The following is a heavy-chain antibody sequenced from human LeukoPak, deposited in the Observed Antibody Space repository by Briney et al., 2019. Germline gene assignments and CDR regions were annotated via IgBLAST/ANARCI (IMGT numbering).Heavy chain of an antibody. J-gene: IGHJ6*03. CDR3: AGVVVGATLGGYYYYYMDV. CDR1: GGSFSDYY. CDR2: INHSGST. V-gene: IGHV4-34*01. D-gene: IGHD2-15*01. Sequence: SETLSLTCAVYGGSFSDYYWTWIRQPPGKGLEWIGEINHSGSTNYNPSLKSRVIISVGTSKNQFSLKLSSVTAADTAVYYCAGVVVGATLGGYYYYYMDVWGKGTTVTVSS.